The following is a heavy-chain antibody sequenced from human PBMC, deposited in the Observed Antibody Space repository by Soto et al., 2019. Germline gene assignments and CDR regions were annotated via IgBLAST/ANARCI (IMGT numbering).Heavy chain of an antibody. CDR1: GFTVSSHA. D-gene: IGHD2-15*01. CDR2: ITGDGGT. CDR3: APHVSCSGGSCQYDAFAI. J-gene: IGHJ3*02. Sequence: EVQVLESGGGLVQPGGSLRLSCEGSGFTVSSHAMTWIRQAPGKGPEWVSTITGDGGTYYADSVKGRFAMSRDTSESTLCLQMNSLGAEDTAAYYCAPHVSCSGGSCQYDAFAIRGQGTMVTVSS. V-gene: IGHV3-23*01.